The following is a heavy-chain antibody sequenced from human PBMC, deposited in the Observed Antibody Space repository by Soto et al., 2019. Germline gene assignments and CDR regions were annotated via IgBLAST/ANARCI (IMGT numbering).Heavy chain of an antibody. Sequence: QVQLQESGPGLVKPSETLSLTCSVSGGSVSKASFYWTWIRQAQGTGLEYIGYIFYTGVTNYNPSLNSRVTRHLDTSKNHFSLKLNSMTAADTAVYYCVRVLDSGWYADLWGRGTLVTVSS. J-gene: IGHJ2*01. D-gene: IGHD1-26*01. CDR3: VRVLDSGWYADL. CDR2: IFYTGVT. CDR1: GGSVSKASFY. V-gene: IGHV4-61*03.